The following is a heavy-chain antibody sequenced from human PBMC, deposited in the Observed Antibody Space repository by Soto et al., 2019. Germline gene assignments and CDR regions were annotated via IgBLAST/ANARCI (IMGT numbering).Heavy chain of an antibody. V-gene: IGHV2-70*11. D-gene: IGHD1-26*01. CDR1: GFSLTTNKMS. CDR3: ARFLWSGSYSGIDY. J-gene: IGHJ4*02. CDR2: IDWDDDK. Sequence: SGPTLVNPTQALTLTCTFSGFSLTTNKMSVSWIRQPPGKALEWLARIDWDDDKYYSTSLKTRLTISKDTSKNQVVLTMTNMDPVDTATYYCARFLWSGSYSGIDYWGQGTLVTVSS.